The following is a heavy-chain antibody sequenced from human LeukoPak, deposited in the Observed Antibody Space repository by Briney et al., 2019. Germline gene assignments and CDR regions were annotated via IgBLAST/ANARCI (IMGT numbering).Heavy chain of an antibody. CDR1: GGSISSSSYY. Sequence: SETLSLTCTVSGGSISSSSYYWGWIRQAPGKGLEWIGSIYYSGSTYYNPSLKSRVTISVDTSKNQFSLKLSSVTAADTAVYYCARLQYSSSSSGLVYYFDYWGQGTLVTVSS. V-gene: IGHV4-39*01. D-gene: IGHD6-6*01. CDR2: IYYSGST. J-gene: IGHJ4*02. CDR3: ARLQYSSSSSGLVYYFDY.